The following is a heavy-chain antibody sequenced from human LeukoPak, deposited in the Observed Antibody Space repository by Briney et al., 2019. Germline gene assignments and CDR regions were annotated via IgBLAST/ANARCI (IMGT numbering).Heavy chain of an antibody. CDR1: GFSFSSYW. V-gene: IGHV3-7*01. Sequence: GGSLRLSCAASGFSFSSYWMSWVRQAPGKGLDWVANIKQDGSEKYYVDSVKGRYTLSRDNAKNSLYLQMNSLRAEDTAVYYCARDDCSSISCYHNWFDPWGQGTLVSVSS. CDR3: ARDDCSSISCYHNWFDP. D-gene: IGHD2-2*01. J-gene: IGHJ5*02. CDR2: IKQDGSEK.